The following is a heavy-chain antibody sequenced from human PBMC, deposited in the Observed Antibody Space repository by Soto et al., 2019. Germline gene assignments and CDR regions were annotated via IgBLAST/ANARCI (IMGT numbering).Heavy chain of an antibody. CDR2: IYHSGST. V-gene: IGHV4-4*02. CDR3: ARVGVCSSNSCDYYYYYGMDV. Sequence: PSETLSLTCAVSGGSISSSNWWSWVRQPPGKGLEWIGEIYHSGSTNYNPSLKSRVTISVDKSKNQFSLKLSSVTAADTAVYYCARVGVCSSNSCDYYYYYGMDVWGQGTTVTVSS. J-gene: IGHJ6*02. CDR1: GGSISSSNW. D-gene: IGHD2-2*01.